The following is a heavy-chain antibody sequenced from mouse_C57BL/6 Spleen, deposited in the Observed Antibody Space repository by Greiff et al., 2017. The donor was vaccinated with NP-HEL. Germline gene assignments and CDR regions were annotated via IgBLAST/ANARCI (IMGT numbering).Heavy chain of an antibody. D-gene: IGHD2-4*01. J-gene: IGHJ3*01. V-gene: IGHV1-50*01. CDR3: ARYYDYDWFAY. CDR2: IDPSDSYT. Sequence: QVQLKQSGAELVKPGASVKLSCKASGYTFTSYWMQWVNQRPGQGLEWIGEIDPSDSYTNYNQKFKGKATLTVDTSSSTADMQLSSLTSEDSAVYYCARYYDYDWFAYWGQGTLVTVSA. CDR1: GYTFTSYW.